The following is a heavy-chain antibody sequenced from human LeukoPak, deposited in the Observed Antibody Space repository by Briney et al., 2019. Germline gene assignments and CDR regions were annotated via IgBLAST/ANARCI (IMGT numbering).Heavy chain of an antibody. CDR1: EFTFSSYS. V-gene: IGHV3-21*01. Sequence: GGSLRLSCAASEFTFSSYSMNWVRQAPGKGLEWVSSISSSSSYIYYADSVKGRFTISRDNAKNSLYLQMNSLRAEDTAVYYCAIRQVTYYYDSSGYPPLYWGQGTLVTVSS. CDR3: AIRQVTYYYDSSGYPPLY. J-gene: IGHJ4*02. D-gene: IGHD3-22*01. CDR2: ISSSSSYI.